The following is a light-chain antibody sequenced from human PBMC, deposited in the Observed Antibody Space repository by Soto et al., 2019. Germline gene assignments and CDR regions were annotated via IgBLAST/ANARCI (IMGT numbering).Light chain of an antibody. Sequence: DIQMTQSPSSLSASVGDRVTITCRASQSISSYLNWYQQKPGKAPKRLIYAASSLQSGVPSRFSGSGYGTDFTLTISRLQPEDFATYYCQQSYTLYTFGQGTKLEIK. CDR3: QQSYTLYT. J-gene: IGKJ2*01. CDR1: QSISSY. CDR2: AAS. V-gene: IGKV1-39*01.